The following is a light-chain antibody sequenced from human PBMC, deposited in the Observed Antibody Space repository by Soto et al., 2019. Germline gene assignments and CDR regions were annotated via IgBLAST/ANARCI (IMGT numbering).Light chain of an antibody. J-gene: IGKJ4*01. CDR2: AAS. CDR3: QQAHSFPLT. Sequence: DIQMTQYPSSVSASVGDRVTITCRASQGISSWLAWYQQKPGTAPNLLISAASSLQSGVPSRFSGSGAWTDFTLIISNPQPEDFATYYCQQAHSFPLTFGGGTKVEI. V-gene: IGKV1-12*01. CDR1: QGISSW.